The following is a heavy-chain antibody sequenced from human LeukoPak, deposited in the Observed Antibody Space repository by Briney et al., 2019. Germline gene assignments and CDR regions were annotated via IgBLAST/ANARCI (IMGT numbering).Heavy chain of an antibody. V-gene: IGHV3-66*01. CDR1: GFTFSSYA. Sequence: PGGSLRLSCAASGFTFSSYAVSWVRQAPGKGLEWVSVIYSGGSTFYADSVKGRFTISRDNSKNTVYLQMDSLRAEDTAVYYCARALVIAALFYYWGQGTLVTVSS. CDR3: ARALVIAALFYY. CDR2: IYSGGST. J-gene: IGHJ4*02. D-gene: IGHD2-15*01.